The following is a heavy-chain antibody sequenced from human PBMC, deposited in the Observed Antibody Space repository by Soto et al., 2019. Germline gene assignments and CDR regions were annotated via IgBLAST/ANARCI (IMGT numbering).Heavy chain of an antibody. D-gene: IGHD3-3*01. CDR3: AKGGKRYYDFWSGYGIDY. V-gene: IGHV3-23*01. CDR2: ISGSGGST. J-gene: IGHJ4*02. CDR1: GFTFISYA. Sequence: WGSLRLSCAASGFTFISYAMSWVRQAPGKGLEWVSAISGSGGSTYYADSVKGRFTISRDNSKNTLYLQMNSLRAEDTAVYYCAKGGKRYYDFWSGYGIDYWGQGTLVTVSS.